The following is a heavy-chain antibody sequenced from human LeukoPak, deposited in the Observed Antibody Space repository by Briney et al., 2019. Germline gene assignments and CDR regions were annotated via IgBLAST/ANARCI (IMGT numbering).Heavy chain of an antibody. J-gene: IGHJ6*02. V-gene: IGHV3-72*01. CDR3: ARERDYYYGMDV. CDR1: GFTFSDHY. CDR2: TRNKAKSYTT. Sequence: GGSLRLSCVASGFTFSDHYMDWVRQAPGKGLEWVGRTRNKAKSYTTEYAASVKGRVTISRDDSKNSLYLQMNSLKTEDTAVYYCARERDYYYGMDVWGQGTTVTVSS.